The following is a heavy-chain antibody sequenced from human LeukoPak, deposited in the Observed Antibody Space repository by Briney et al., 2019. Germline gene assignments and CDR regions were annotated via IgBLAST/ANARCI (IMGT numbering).Heavy chain of an antibody. CDR3: ARDQEGFDY. V-gene: IGHV1-46*01. CDR2: INPSGANT. J-gene: IGHJ4*02. CDR1: GYTFTSYY. Sequence: ASVKVSCKASGYTFTSYYMHWVRQAPGQGLEWMGIINPSGANTGYAQKFQGRVTVTRDTSTSTVHMELSGLRSEDTAVYYCARDQEGFDYWGQGTLVTVSS.